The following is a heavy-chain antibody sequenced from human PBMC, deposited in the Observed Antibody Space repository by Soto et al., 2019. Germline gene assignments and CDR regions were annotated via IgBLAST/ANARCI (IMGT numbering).Heavy chain of an antibody. CDR2: VIPIFGTA. CDR1: GGTFSSYA. J-gene: IGHJ6*02. CDR3: ERERLLRPNTMDV. Sequence: QVQLVQSGAEVKKPGSSVKVSCKASGGTFSSYAISWVRQAPGQGLEWMGGVIPIFGTANYAQQVQGRVPIPADESTSTAYMERSSVSSEDTAVYYCERERLLRPNTMDVWGQGTTVTVSS. D-gene: IGHD2-2*01. V-gene: IGHV1-69*12.